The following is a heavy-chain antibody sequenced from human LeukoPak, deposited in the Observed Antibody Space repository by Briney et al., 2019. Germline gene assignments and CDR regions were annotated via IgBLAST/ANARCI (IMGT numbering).Heavy chain of an antibody. CDR2: IYYSGST. CDR1: GGSIRNYY. V-gene: IGHV4-59*12. CDR3: ARAGGFFSPFGY. Sequence: PSETLSLTCTVSGGSIRNYYWNWIRQPPGKGLEWIGCIYYSGSTNYNPSLQSRVTISVDTSKNQFSLKLSSVTAADTAVYYCARAGGFFSPFGYWGQGTLVTVSS. D-gene: IGHD3-16*01. J-gene: IGHJ4*02.